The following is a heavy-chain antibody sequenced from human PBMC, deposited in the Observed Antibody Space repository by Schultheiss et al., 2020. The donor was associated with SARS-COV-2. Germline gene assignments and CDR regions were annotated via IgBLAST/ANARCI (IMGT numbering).Heavy chain of an antibody. J-gene: IGHJ6*03. D-gene: IGHD3-3*01. V-gene: IGHV3-30*18. CDR3: AKKTGYYDFWRVYYYYMDV. CDR2: ISYDGSNK. Sequence: GGSLRLSCAASGFTFSSYGMHWVRQAPGKGLEWVAVISYDGSNKYYADSVKGRFTISRDNSKNTLYLQMNSLRAEDTDVYYCAKKTGYYDFWRVYYYYMDVWGKETTVTVAS. CDR1: GFTFSSYG.